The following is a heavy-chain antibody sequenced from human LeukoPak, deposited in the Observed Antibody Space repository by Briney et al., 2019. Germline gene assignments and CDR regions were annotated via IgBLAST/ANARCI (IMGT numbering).Heavy chain of an antibody. J-gene: IGHJ4*02. CDR3: ARGSYRYCSSTSCYTAFDY. CDR2: IIPIFGTA. V-gene: IGHV1-69*05. Sequence: ASVKVSCKASGGTFSSYAISWVRQAPGQGLEWMGGIIPIFGTANYAQKFQGRVTIARDTSASTAYMELSSLRSEDTAVYYCARGSYRYCSSTSCYTAFDYWGQGTLVTVSS. D-gene: IGHD2-2*02. CDR1: GGTFSSYA.